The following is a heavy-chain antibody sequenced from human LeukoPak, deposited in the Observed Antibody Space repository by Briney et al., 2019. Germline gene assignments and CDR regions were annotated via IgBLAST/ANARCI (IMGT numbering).Heavy chain of an antibody. V-gene: IGHV4-59*08. CDR2: ISYSGST. D-gene: IGHD3-9*01. Sequence: SETLSRTCTVSGGSISSYYWSWIRQPPGKGLEWIGYISYSGSTNYNPSLKSRVTISIDTSKNQFSLKLRSVTAADTAIYYCARQGYDILTGYIDAFDIWGQGTMVTVSS. CDR3: ARQGYDILTGYIDAFDI. CDR1: GGSISSYY. J-gene: IGHJ3*02.